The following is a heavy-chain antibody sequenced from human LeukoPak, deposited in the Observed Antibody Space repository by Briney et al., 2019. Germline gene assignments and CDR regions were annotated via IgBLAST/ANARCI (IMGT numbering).Heavy chain of an antibody. CDR1: RGSVSSAY. J-gene: IGHJ4*02. D-gene: IGHD6-19*01. Sequence: SETLSLTCTVSRGSVSSAYWSWIRQPPGKRLEWIGYMYNSEITNYNPSLTSRVTMSLDMSKNQFSLDLTSVSEADTAVYYCATGHSSGWFDYWGQGSLVIVSS. V-gene: IGHV4-59*02. CDR2: MYNSEIT. CDR3: ATGHSSGWFDY.